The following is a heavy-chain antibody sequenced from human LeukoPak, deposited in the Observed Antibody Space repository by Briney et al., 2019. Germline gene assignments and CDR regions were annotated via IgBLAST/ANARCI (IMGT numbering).Heavy chain of an antibody. V-gene: IGHV4-61*08. J-gene: IGHJ4*02. CDR1: GGSISSGGHY. Sequence: PSQTLSLTCTVSGGSISSGGHYWSWIRQPPGKGLEWIGHIYYSGSTDYNPSLRSRVTISVDTSKNQVSLRLSSVTAADTAVYYCARDRSDGSGYYGYYFDYWGQGTLVSVSS. CDR3: ARDRSDGSGYYGYYFDY. D-gene: IGHD3-22*01. CDR2: IYYSGST.